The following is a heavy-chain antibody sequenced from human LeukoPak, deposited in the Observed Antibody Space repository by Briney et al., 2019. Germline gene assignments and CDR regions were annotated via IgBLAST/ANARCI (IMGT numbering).Heavy chain of an antibody. V-gene: IGHV3-43*01. J-gene: IGHJ4*02. CDR2: ISWDGGST. Sequence: QPGGSLRLSCAASGFTFSSYAMSWVRQAPGKGLEWVSLISWDGGSTYYADSVKGRFTISRDNSKNSLYLQMNSLRTEDTALYYCAKGEGSYSNRNYFDYWGQGTLVTVSS. D-gene: IGHD1-26*01. CDR3: AKGEGSYSNRNYFDY. CDR1: GFTFSSYA.